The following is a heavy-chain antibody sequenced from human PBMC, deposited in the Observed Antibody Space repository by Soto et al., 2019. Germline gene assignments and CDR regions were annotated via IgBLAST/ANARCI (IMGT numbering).Heavy chain of an antibody. CDR2: ISYAGSNK. CDR3: ARYSGKYQGRIDY. V-gene: IGHV3-30*03. J-gene: IGHJ4*02. Sequence: QVQLVESGGGVVQPGRSLRLSCAASGFTFSHYGIHWVRQAPGKGLEWLAVISYAGSNKHYADSVKGRFTVSRDNSKNTLYLQMNSLRAEDTAVYLCARYSGKYQGRIDYWGQGTLVTVSS. CDR1: GFTFSHYG. D-gene: IGHD1-26*01.